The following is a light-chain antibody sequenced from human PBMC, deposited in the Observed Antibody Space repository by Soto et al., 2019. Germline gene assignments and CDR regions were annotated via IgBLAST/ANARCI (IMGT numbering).Light chain of an antibody. V-gene: IGLV1-44*01. J-gene: IGLJ3*02. CDR1: ISNIGSNT. CDR2: SSN. Sequence: QSVLTQPPSASGTPGQRVTISCSGGISNIGSNTVTWYQQLPGTAPKLLIYSSNQRPSGVPDRFSGSRSGTSGTLAISGLQSEDEAESYCAAWDDSLNGWVFGGGTKVTVL. CDR3: AAWDDSLNGWV.